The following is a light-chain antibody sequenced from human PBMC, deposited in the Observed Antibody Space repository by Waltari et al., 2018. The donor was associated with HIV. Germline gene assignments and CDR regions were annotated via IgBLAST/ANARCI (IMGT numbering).Light chain of an antibody. CDR3: CSYAGSYTYV. J-gene: IGLJ1*01. V-gene: IGLV2-11*01. CDR1: SRDVGAYDY. Sequence: QSALTQPRSVSGSPGQSVTISCTGTSRDVGAYDYVSWYQHHPGKAPKLMIYDVSKRPSGVPDRFSGSKSGNTASLTISGLQAEDEADYYCCSYAGSYTYVFGTGTKVTVL. CDR2: DVS.